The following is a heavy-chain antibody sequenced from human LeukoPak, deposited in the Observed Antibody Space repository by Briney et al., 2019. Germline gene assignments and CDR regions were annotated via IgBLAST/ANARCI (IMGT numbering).Heavy chain of an antibody. CDR3: ARAFPLLLPHYYGMDV. Sequence: GASVKVSCKASGYTFTGYYMHWVRQAPGQGLEWMGWINPNSGGTNYAQKFQGRVTMTSDTSISTAYMELSRLRSDDTAVYYCARAFPLLLPHYYGMDVWGQGTTVTVSS. CDR1: GYTFTGYY. J-gene: IGHJ6*02. CDR2: INPNSGGT. D-gene: IGHD2-15*01. V-gene: IGHV1-2*02.